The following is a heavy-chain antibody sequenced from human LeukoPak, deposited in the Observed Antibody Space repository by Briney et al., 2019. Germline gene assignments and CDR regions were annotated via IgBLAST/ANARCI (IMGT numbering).Heavy chain of an antibody. D-gene: IGHD5-12*01. Sequence: GGSLRLSCADSGFTFRSYAMSWVRQAPGKGLEWVSAISGSGGSTYYADSVKGRFTISRDNSKNTLYLQMNSLRAEDTAVYYCATNSGYDERIYYYYYYYMDVWGKGTTVTVSS. V-gene: IGHV3-23*01. CDR1: GFTFRSYA. CDR2: ISGSGGST. CDR3: ATNSGYDERIYYYYYYYMDV. J-gene: IGHJ6*03.